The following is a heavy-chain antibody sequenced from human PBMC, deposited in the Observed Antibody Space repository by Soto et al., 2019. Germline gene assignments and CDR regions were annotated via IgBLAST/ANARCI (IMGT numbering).Heavy chain of an antibody. D-gene: IGHD3-3*01. V-gene: IGHV3-48*02. CDR1: GFTFSSYS. CDR2: ISSSSSTI. Sequence: PGGSLRLSCAASGFTFSSYSMNWVRQAPGKGLEWVSYISSSSSTIYYADSVKGRFTISRDNAKNSLYLQMNSLRDEDTAVYYCARDRGDFWSGYLYYYYGMDVWGQGTTRTVSS. J-gene: IGHJ6*02. CDR3: ARDRGDFWSGYLYYYYGMDV.